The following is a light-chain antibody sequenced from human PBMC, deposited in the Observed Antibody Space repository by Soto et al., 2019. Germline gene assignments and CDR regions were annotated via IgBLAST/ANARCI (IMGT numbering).Light chain of an antibody. CDR2: GAS. CDR1: QSLDIN. CDR3: LQDINYPWT. J-gene: IGKJ1*01. V-gene: IGKV3-15*01. Sequence: EIVLTQSPATVSVSPGERVTLSCRASQSLDINLAWYQQKPGQAPRLLIYGASTRATDMPGRFRGSGAGAEFTLTISSLQSEDSAVYYCLQDINYPWTFGQGTKVEIK.